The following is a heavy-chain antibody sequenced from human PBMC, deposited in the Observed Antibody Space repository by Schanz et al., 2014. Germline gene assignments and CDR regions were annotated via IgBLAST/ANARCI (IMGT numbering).Heavy chain of an antibody. V-gene: IGHV4-4*07. D-gene: IGHD2-2*01. J-gene: IGHJ5*02. CDR3: ARGGYCSRTSCYFKGGWFDP. CDR1: GGSISSFY. CDR2: IYTNGST. Sequence: QVQLQESGPGLVKPSETLSLTCTVSGGSISSFYWSWIRQPAGKGLEWIGRIYTNGSTKYNPSLXXXXXXXXAPSKTQFSLKWSSVTAADTAVYYCARGGYCSRTSCYFKGGWFDPWGQGTLVTVSS.